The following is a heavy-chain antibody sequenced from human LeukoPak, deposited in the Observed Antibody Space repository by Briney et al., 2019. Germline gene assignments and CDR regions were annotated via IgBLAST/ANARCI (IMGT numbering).Heavy chain of an antibody. V-gene: IGHV1-18*01. D-gene: IGHD3-9*01. J-gene: IGHJ6*03. CDR3: ARDIGYYDILTGYSANYYYYYMDV. CDR2: ISAYNGNT. Sequence: ASVKVSCKASGYTFTSYGISWVRQAPGQGLEWMGWISAYNGNTNYAQKLQGRVTMTTDTSTSTAYMELRSLRSDDTAVYYCARDIGYYDILTGYSANYYYYYMDVWGKGTTVTISS. CDR1: GYTFTSYG.